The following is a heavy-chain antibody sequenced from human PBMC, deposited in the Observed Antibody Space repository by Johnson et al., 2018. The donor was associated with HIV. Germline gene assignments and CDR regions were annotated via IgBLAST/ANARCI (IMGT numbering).Heavy chain of an antibody. CDR2: INWNGGTT. V-gene: IGHV3-20*04. Sequence: VQLVESGGGVVQPGGSLRLSCVASGFSFSHYGMHWVRQGPGKGLEWVSGINWNGGTTGYADSVKGRFTISRDNAKNSLYLQMNSLRAEDTALYYCARDPTTQYSRLTGDFVAFDFWGQGTMVTVSS. CDR1: GFSFSHYG. D-gene: IGHD7-27*01. CDR3: ARDPTTQYSRLTGDFVAFDF. J-gene: IGHJ3*01.